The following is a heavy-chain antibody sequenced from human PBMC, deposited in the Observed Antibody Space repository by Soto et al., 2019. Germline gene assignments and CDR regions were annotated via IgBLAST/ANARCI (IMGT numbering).Heavy chain of an antibody. Sequence: QVQLVQSGAEVKKPGSSVKVSCKASGGTFSSYTISWVRQAPGQGLEWMGRIIPILGIANYAQKFQGRVTITADKSTSTAYMEMSSLRSEDTAVYYCARGRDRCSGGSCYPFNWFDPWGQGTLVTVSS. V-gene: IGHV1-69*02. CDR2: IIPILGIA. D-gene: IGHD2-15*01. CDR3: ARGRDRCSGGSCYPFNWFDP. J-gene: IGHJ5*02. CDR1: GGTFSSYT.